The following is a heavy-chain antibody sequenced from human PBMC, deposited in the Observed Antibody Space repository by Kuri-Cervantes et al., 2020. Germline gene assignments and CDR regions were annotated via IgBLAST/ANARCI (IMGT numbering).Heavy chain of an antibody. CDR2: IYYSGNT. J-gene: IGHJ6*02. D-gene: IGHD2-15*01. V-gene: IGHV4-39*07. CDR3: ARLISGYYYYGMDV. CDR1: GGSISSSNYY. Sequence: SETLSLTCTVSGGSISSSNYYWGWIRQPPGKGLEWIGSIYYSGNTHYNPSLESRVTISVDTSKNQFSLKLSSVTAADTAVYYCARLISGYYYYGMDVWGQGTTVTVSS.